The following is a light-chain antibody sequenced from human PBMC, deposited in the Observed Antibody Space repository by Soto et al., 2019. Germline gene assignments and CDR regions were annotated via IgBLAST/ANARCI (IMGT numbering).Light chain of an antibody. CDR1: SSDFGGYDY. CDR3: SSYTGGNPSYV. V-gene: IGLV2-8*01. Sequence: QSVLTQPPSASGSPGQSVTISCTGTSSDFGGYDYVSWYQQHPGKAPKLMIYEVTIRPSGVSDRFSGSKSGNTASLTVSGLQAEDEADYYCSSYTGGNPSYVFGTGTKLTVL. J-gene: IGLJ1*01. CDR2: EVT.